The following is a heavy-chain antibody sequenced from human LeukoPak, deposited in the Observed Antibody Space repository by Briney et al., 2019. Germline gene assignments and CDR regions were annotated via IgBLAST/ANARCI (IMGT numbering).Heavy chain of an antibody. V-gene: IGHV3-11*04. Sequence: KPGGSLRLSCAASVFTFSDYYMSGMRQAPGKGLEWVSYIRGSGTTIYYADSVKGRFTLSRDNAKNSLYLQMNTLRAEDTAVYYCARLRKWGFDYWGQGTLVTVSS. D-gene: IGHD3-16*01. CDR1: VFTFSDYY. CDR3: ARLRKWGFDY. J-gene: IGHJ4*02. CDR2: IRGSGTTI.